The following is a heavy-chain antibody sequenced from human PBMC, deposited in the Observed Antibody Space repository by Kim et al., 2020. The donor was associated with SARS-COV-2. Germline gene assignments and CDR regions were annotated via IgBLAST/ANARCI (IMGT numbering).Heavy chain of an antibody. J-gene: IGHJ6*02. Sequence: NYAQKFQGRVTITADESTSTAYMELSSLGSEDTALYYCARPLGSGSGMDVWGQGTTVTVSS. D-gene: IGHD3-10*02. CDR3: ARPLGSGSGMDV. V-gene: IGHV1-69*01.